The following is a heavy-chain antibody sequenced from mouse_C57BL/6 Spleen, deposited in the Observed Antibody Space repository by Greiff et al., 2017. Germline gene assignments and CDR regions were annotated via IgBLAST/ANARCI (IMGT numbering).Heavy chain of an antibody. CDR3: AISLIYYYGNSYYAMDY. Sequence: VQLQQSGPELVKPGASVKISCKASGYAFTSSWMNWVKQRPGKGLEWIGRIYPGDGDTNYNRKFKGKATLTADKSSSTAYMQLGSLPSKDSAVYFCAISLIYYYGNSYYAMDYWGQGTSVTVSS. D-gene: IGHD1-1*01. CDR2: IYPGDGDT. J-gene: IGHJ4*01. V-gene: IGHV1-82*01. CDR1: GYAFTSSW.